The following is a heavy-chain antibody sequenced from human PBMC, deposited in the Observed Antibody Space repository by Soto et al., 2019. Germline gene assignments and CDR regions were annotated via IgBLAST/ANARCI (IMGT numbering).Heavy chain of an antibody. CDR1: GYTFLDFY. CDR3: ARDKPFSADY. Sequence: QVQLVQSGTEVKKPGASVKVSCKASGYTFLDFYIHWVRQGPGQGLEWMGFINPSGGGTTYAQQFQGRLTMTRDTSTSTVYMELITLRSEDTAIYYCARDKPFSADYWGQGTLVT. CDR2: INPSGGGT. J-gene: IGHJ4*02. D-gene: IGHD3-3*02. V-gene: IGHV1-46*01.